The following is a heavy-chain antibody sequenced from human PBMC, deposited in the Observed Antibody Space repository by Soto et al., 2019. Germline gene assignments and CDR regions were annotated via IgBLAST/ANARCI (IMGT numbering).Heavy chain of an antibody. CDR1: GFTFSSYA. CDR2: ISGSGGST. D-gene: IGHD5-18*01. J-gene: IGHJ6*01. CDR3: AKDPNTAMVTDYYYGMDV. V-gene: IGHV3-23*01. Sequence: PGGSLRLSCAASGFTFSSYAMSWVRQAPGKGLEWVSAISGSGGSTYYADSVKGRFTISRDNSKNTLYLQMNSLRAEDTAVYYCAKDPNTAMVTDYYYGMDVWGQGPTGTVSS.